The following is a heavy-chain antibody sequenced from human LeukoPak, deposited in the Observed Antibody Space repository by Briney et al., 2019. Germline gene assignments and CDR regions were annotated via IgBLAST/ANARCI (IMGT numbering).Heavy chain of an antibody. D-gene: IGHD2-15*01. CDR1: GLTFSSYS. CDR3: ARSYCRGGSCYSGDAFDI. J-gene: IGHJ3*02. CDR2: ISSSSSYI. V-gene: IGHV3-21*01. Sequence: GGSLRLSCAASGLTFSSYSMNWVRQAPGKGLEWVSSISSSSSYIYYADSVKGRFTISRDNAKNSLYLQMNSLRAEDTAVYYCARSYCRGGSCYSGDAFDIWGQGTMVTVSS.